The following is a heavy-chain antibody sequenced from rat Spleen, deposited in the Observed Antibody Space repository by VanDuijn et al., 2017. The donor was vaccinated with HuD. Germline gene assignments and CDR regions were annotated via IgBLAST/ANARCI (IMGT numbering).Heavy chain of an antibody. CDR1: GITFNNFW. Sequence: EVQLVESDGGLVQPGRSLKLSCVASGITFNNFWMSWIRQAPTKGLEWVASISPSGGSTSYRDSVKGRFTISRDSSKSTLYLQMDGLRSEDTATYYCATAGTRVSRFAYWGQGTLVTVSS. CDR2: ISPSGGST. J-gene: IGHJ3*01. V-gene: IGHV5-19*01. D-gene: IGHD1-4*01. CDR3: ATAGTRVSRFAY.